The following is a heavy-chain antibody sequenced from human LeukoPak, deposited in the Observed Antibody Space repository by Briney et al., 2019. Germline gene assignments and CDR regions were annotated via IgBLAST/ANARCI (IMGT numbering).Heavy chain of an antibody. CDR1: GFTFSNYW. Sequence: QPGGSLRLSCAASGFTFSNYWMTWVRQAPGKGLEWVAKIKQDGTEKYYVDAVKGRFTISRDNAENSLYLQMNGLRAEDTAVYYCTRDTGCPGGTCYSFYDYWGQGTLVTVSS. CDR2: IKQDGTEK. J-gene: IGHJ4*02. V-gene: IGHV3-7*01. D-gene: IGHD2-15*01. CDR3: TRDTGCPGGTCYSFYDY.